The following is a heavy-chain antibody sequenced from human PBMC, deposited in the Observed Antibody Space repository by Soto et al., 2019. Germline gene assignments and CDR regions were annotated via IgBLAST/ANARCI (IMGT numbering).Heavy chain of an antibody. Sequence: EVQLVESGGGLVQPGGSLKLSCAASGFTFSGSAMHWVCQASGKGLEWVGRIRSKANSYATAYAASVKGRFTISRDDSKNTAYLQMNSLKTEDTAVYYCTRLATEQAFDIWGQGTMITVSS. CDR2: IRSKANSYAT. CDR1: GFTFSGSA. J-gene: IGHJ3*02. CDR3: TRLATEQAFDI. V-gene: IGHV3-73*02. D-gene: IGHD4-17*01.